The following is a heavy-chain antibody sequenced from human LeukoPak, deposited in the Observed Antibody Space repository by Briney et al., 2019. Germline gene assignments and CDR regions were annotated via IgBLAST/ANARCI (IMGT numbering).Heavy chain of an antibody. CDR3: AKEREMATRYYFDY. CDR2: ISYDGSNE. CDR1: GFTLGSYG. J-gene: IGHJ4*02. Sequence: GRSLRLSCAASGFTLGSYGMHWVRQAPGKGLEWVASISYDGSNEYYGDSVKGRFSVSRDNSKNTLYLHMNSLRAEDTAVYCCAKEREMATRYYFDYWGQGTLVTVSS. D-gene: IGHD5-24*01. V-gene: IGHV3-30*18.